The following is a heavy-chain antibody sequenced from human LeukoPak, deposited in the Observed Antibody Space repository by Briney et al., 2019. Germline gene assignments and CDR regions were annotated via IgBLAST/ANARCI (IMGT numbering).Heavy chain of an antibody. CDR3: ASYQNGYSYDFGY. CDR2: ISSSSSTI. J-gene: IGHJ4*02. D-gene: IGHD5-18*01. V-gene: IGHV3-48*01. CDR1: GFTFSSYS. Sequence: GGSLRLSCAASGFTFSSYSMNWVRQAPGKGLEWVSYISSSSSTIYYADSVKGRFTISRDNAKNSLYLQMNSLRTEDTAVYYCASYQNGYSYDFGYWGQGTLVTVSS.